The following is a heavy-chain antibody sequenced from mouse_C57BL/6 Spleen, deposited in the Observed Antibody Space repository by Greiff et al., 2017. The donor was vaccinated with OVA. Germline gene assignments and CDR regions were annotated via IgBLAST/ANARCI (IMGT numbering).Heavy chain of an antibody. CDR2: IYPSDSET. CDR1: GYTFTSYW. J-gene: IGHJ4*01. D-gene: IGHD1-1*01. CDR3: ARRDYGSSSYYAMDY. V-gene: IGHV1-61*01. Sequence: QVQLQQPGAELVRPGSSVKLSCKASGYTFTSYWMDWVKQRPGQGLEWIGNIYPSDSETHYNQKFKDKATLTVDKSSSTAYMQLSSLTSEDSAVYYCARRDYGSSSYYAMDYWGQGTSVTVSS.